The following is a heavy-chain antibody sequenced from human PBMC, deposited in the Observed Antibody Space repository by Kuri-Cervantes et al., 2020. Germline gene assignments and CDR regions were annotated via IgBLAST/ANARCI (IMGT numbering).Heavy chain of an antibody. CDR1: GGSISSSSSY. D-gene: IGHD6-19*01. CDR2: IYYSGST. J-gene: IGHJ4*02. Sequence: SETLSLTCTVSGGSISSSSSYWGWIRQPPGKGLEWIGSIYYSGSTYYNPSLKSRVTISVDTSKNQFSLKLSSVTAADTAVYYCASLGIAVAGTSVWGQGTLVTVSS. CDR3: ASLGIAVAGTSV. V-gene: IGHV4-39*01.